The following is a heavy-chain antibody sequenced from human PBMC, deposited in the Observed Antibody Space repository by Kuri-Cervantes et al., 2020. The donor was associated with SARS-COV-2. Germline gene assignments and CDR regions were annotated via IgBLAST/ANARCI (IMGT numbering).Heavy chain of an antibody. CDR3: ARAPTSIYGVLIALFSSNAFDV. V-gene: IGHV4-38-2*01. CDR2: IYHSGST. CDR1: GYSISSGYY. J-gene: IGHJ3*01. Sequence: ESLKISCAVSGYSISSGYYWGWIRQPPGKGLEWIGSIYHSGSTYYNPSLKSRVTISVDTSKNQFSLKLSSVTAADMAVYYCARAPTSIYGVLIALFSSNAFDVWGQGTKVTVSS. D-gene: IGHD2-21*01.